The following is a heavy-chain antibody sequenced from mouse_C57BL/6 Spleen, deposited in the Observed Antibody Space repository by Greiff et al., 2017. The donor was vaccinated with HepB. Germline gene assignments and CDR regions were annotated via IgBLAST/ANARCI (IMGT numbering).Heavy chain of an antibody. Sequence: EVQLQESGPGLVKPSQSLSLTCSVPGYSITSGYYWNWIRQFPGNKLEWMGYISYDGSNNYNPSLKNRISITRDTSKNQFFLKLNSVTTEDTATYYCARGAFFITTVVAPDYWGQGTTLTVSS. CDR2: ISYDGSN. CDR1: GYSITSGYY. CDR3: ARGAFFITTVVAPDY. V-gene: IGHV3-6*01. D-gene: IGHD1-1*01. J-gene: IGHJ2*01.